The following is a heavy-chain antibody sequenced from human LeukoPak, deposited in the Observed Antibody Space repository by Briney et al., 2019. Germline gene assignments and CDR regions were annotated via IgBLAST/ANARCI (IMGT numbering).Heavy chain of an antibody. D-gene: IGHD1-26*01. CDR1: GFTFSSYS. CDR3: ERSSEIVGATTHYYYYGMDV. V-gene: IGHV3-21*01. Sequence: GGSLRLSCAASGFTFSSYSMNWVRQAPGKGLEWVSSISSSSSYIYYADSVKGRFTISRDNAKNSLYLQMNSLRAEDTAVYYCERSSEIVGATTHYYYYGMDVWGQGTTVTVSS. J-gene: IGHJ6*02. CDR2: ISSSSSYI.